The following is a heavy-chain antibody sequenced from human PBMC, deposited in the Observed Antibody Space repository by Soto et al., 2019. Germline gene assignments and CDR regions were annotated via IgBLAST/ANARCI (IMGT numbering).Heavy chain of an antibody. CDR2: ISGSGGST. CDR1: GFTFSSYA. Sequence: EVQLLESGGGLVQPGGSLRLSCAASGFTFSSYAMSWVRQSPGKGLEWVSAISGSGGSTYYADSVKGRFTISRDNSKNTLYLQMNSLRAEDTAVYYCAKGLQSVTTLEDIEYWCQGTLVTVSS. CDR3: AKGLQSVTTLEDIEY. V-gene: IGHV3-23*01. D-gene: IGHD4-17*01. J-gene: IGHJ4*02.